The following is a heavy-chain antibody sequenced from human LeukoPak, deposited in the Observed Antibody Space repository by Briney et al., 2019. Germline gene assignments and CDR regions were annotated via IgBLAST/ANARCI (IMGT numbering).Heavy chain of an antibody. CDR2: IYYSGST. CDR1: GGSISSYY. J-gene: IGHJ4*02. Sequence: PSETLSLTCTVSGGSISSYYWSWIRQHPGKGLEWIGYIYYSGSTYYNPSLKSRVTISVDTSKNQFSLKLSSVTAADTAVYYCARSGSFTVTTYLDYWGQGTLVTVSS. CDR3: ARSGSFTVTTYLDY. D-gene: IGHD4-17*01. V-gene: IGHV4-59*06.